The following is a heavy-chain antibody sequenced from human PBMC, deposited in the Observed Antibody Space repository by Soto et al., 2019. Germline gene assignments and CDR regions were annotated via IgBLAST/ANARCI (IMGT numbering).Heavy chain of an antibody. J-gene: IGHJ4*02. CDR2: ISYDGSNK. CDR1: GFTFSSYA. V-gene: IGHV3-30-3*01. CDR3: ARRIYSSPFDY. Sequence: PGGSLRLSCAASGFTFSSYAMHWVRQAPGKGLEWVAVISYDGSNKYYADSVKGRFTISRDNSKNTLYLQMNSLRAEDTAVYYCARRIYSSPFDYWGQGTLVTVSP. D-gene: IGHD6-13*01.